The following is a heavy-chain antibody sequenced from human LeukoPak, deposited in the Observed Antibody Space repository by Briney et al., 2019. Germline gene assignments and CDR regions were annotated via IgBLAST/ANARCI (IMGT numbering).Heavy chain of an antibody. D-gene: IGHD3-9*01. Sequence: SGPALVKPTQTLTLTCTFSGFSLSTSGMCVSWIRQPPGKALEWLARIDWDDDKYYSTSLKTRLTISKDTSKNQVVLTMTNMDPVDTATYYCARSKGLYYDILTGYYFNFDYWGQGTLVTVSS. J-gene: IGHJ4*02. CDR2: IDWDDDK. CDR3: ARSKGLYYDILTGYYFNFDY. CDR1: GFSLSTSGMC. V-gene: IGHV2-70*11.